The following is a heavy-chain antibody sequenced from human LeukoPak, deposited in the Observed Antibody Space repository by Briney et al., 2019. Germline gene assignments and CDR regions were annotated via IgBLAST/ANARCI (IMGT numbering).Heavy chain of an antibody. CDR1: GFTFSDYY. J-gene: IGHJ4*02. D-gene: IGHD1-26*01. CDR3: AKSQDGGRLFHFDY. V-gene: IGHV3-11*03. CDR2: ISSSSSYT. Sequence: PGGSLRLSCAASGFTFSDYYMSWIRQAPGKGLEWVSYISSSSSYTNYADSVKGRFTISRDNSKNTLYLQMNSLRAEDTAVYFCAKSQDGGRLFHFDYWGQGTLVTVSS.